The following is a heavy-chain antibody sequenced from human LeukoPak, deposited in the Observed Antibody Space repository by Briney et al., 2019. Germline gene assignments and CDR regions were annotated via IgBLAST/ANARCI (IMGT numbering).Heavy chain of an antibody. CDR2: ITASGTTI. CDR3: ARTIMRDSGWSFYFDY. D-gene: IGHD6-19*01. Sequence: GGSLRLSCAASGFDFSKYEMNWVRQAPGKGLEWLSSITASGTTIYYADSVRGRFRISRDNAKTSLYLQINSLRPEDTGIYYCARTIMRDSGWSFYFDYWGQGTLVTVSS. CDR1: GFDFSKYE. V-gene: IGHV3-48*03. J-gene: IGHJ4*02.